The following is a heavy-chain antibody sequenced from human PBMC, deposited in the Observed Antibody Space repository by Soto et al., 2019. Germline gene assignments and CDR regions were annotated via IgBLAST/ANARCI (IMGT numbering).Heavy chain of an antibody. V-gene: IGHV3-74*01. Sequence: EVQLVESGGDLVQPGGSLRLSCAASGFTFTSYWMHWVRQSPGKGLVWVSRINPDGSRTSYADSVKGRFTISRDNAKNTLYLQINSLGADDTAVYYCASVAVTTYYFDYWGHGTLVTVSS. CDR1: GFTFTSYW. CDR2: INPDGSRT. CDR3: ASVAVTTYYFDY. J-gene: IGHJ4*01. D-gene: IGHD4-17*01.